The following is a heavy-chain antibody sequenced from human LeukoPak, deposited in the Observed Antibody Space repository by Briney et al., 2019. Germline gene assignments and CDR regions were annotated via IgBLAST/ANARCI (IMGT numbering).Heavy chain of an antibody. CDR1: GGSISSSSYY. CDR2: IYYSGST. CDR3: ARDRILWFGEQEYYFDY. Sequence: SETLSLTCTVSGGSISSSSYYWGWIRQPPGKGLEWIGSIYYSGSTYYNPSLKSRVTISVDTSKNQFSLKLSSVTAADTAVYYCARDRILWFGEQEYYFDYWGQGTLVTVSS. D-gene: IGHD3-10*01. V-gene: IGHV4-39*07. J-gene: IGHJ4*02.